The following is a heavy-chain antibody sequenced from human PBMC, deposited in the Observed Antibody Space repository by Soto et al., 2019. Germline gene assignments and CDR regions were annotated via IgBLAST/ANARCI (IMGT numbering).Heavy chain of an antibody. D-gene: IGHD3-10*01. CDR1: GFTVSNNY. Sequence: EVQLVESGGGLIQPGGSLRLSCAVSGFTVSNNYMSWVRQAPGKGLEGVSVIYSGGYTAYGDSVKGRFTISRDNSKNTLYLQKTTQRAAGAAFFYGAARGGGGGYWGQGTLVTVSS. CDR2: IYSGGYT. CDR3: AARGGGGGY. J-gene: IGHJ4*02. V-gene: IGHV3-53*01.